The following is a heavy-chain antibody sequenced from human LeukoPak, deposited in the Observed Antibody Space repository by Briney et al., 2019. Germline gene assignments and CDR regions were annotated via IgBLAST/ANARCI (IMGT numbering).Heavy chain of an antibody. Sequence: SETLSLTCTVSGGSISSYYWSWIRQPAGKGLEWIGRIYTSGSTNYNPSLKSRVTMSVDTSKNQFSLKLSSVTAADTAVYYCAREMAITVILGNWFDPWGQGTLVTVSS. D-gene: IGHD3-22*01. V-gene: IGHV4-4*07. CDR2: IYTSGST. CDR1: GGSISSYY. CDR3: AREMAITVILGNWFDP. J-gene: IGHJ5*02.